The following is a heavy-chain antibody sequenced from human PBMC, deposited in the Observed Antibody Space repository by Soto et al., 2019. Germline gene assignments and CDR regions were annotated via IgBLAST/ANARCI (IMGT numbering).Heavy chain of an antibody. V-gene: IGHV1-3*01. CDR1: GCSSAQDA. Sequence: ASVKLCCEASGCSSAQDAIHCVRQAPGRSLEWLGWIHPANGNTKYSQKFQGRVTFTRDTSATTAYMELSSLRSEDAGLYYCARDKITPCGHFLQYGMDVWGQRTTVIVSS. J-gene: IGHJ6*02. CDR3: ARDKITPCGHFLQYGMDV. CDR2: IHPANGNT. D-gene: IGHD1-20*01.